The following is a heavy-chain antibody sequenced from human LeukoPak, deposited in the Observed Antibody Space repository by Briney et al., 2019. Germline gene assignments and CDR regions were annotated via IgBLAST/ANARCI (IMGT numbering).Heavy chain of an antibody. V-gene: IGHV4-34*01. Sequence: KSSETLSLTCTVSGGSISSYYWSWIRQPPGKGLEWIGEINHSGSTNYNPSLKSRVTISVDTSKNQFSLKLRSVTAADTAVYYCARKEGGQLVNTRRWFDPWGQGTLVTVSS. D-gene: IGHD6-13*01. CDR1: GGSISSYY. CDR2: INHSGST. J-gene: IGHJ5*02. CDR3: ARKEGGQLVNTRRWFDP.